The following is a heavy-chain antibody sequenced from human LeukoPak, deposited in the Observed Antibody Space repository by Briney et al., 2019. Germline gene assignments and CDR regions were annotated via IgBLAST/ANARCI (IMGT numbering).Heavy chain of an antibody. CDR3: AKDHGPVGATWVDY. J-gene: IGHJ4*02. Sequence: GGSLRLSCAASGFTVSSNYMSWVRQAPGKGLEWVSVIYSGGSTYYADSVKGRFTISRDNSKNTLYLQMNSLRAEDTAVYYCAKDHGPVGATWVDYWGQGTLVTVSS. CDR2: IYSGGST. CDR1: GFTVSSNY. D-gene: IGHD1-26*01. V-gene: IGHV3-53*01.